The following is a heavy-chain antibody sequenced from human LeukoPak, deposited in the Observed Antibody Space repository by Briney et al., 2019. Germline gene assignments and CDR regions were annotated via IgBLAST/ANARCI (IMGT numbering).Heavy chain of an antibody. V-gene: IGHV3-23*01. Sequence: PGGSLRLSCAASGFTFSSYAMSWVRQAPGKGLEWVSAISGSGGSTYYADSVKGLFTISRDNSKNTLYLQMNSLRAEDTAVYYCAKGDIVVVPAAYFDYWGQGTLVTVSS. J-gene: IGHJ4*02. D-gene: IGHD2-2*01. CDR3: AKGDIVVVPAAYFDY. CDR1: GFTFSSYA. CDR2: ISGSGGST.